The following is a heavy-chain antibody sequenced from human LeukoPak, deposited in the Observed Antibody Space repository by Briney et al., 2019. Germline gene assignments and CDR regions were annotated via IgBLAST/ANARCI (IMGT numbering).Heavy chain of an antibody. J-gene: IGHJ5*02. CDR1: GYTFTGYY. V-gene: IGHV1-2*02. CDR3: AHAIHSSGVWFDP. D-gene: IGHD6-25*01. Sequence: GASVKVSCKASGYTFTGYYMHWVRQAPGQGLEWMGWINPNSGGTNYAQRFQGRVTMTRDTSISTAYMELSRLTSDDTAVYYCAHAIHSSGVWFDPWGQGTLVTVSS. CDR2: INPNSGGT.